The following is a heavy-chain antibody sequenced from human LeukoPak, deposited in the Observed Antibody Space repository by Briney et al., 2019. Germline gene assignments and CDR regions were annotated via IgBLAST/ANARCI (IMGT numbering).Heavy chain of an antibody. CDR2: TSYDGSNR. V-gene: IGHV3-30*03. CDR3: CKREHFYGSTDPYYIDY. J-gene: IGHJ4*02. D-gene: IGHD3-10*01. CDR1: GFTFSSYG. Sequence: GGSLRLSCAASGFTFSSYGMHWVRHAPGKGLEWVAATSYDGSNRHYADSVKGRFTISRDNSKNTLYLQINSLRDEDTAVYYCCKREHFYGSTDPYYIDYWGQGILVTVSS.